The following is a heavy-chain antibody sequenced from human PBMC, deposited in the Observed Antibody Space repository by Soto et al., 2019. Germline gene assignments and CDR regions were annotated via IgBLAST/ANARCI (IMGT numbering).Heavy chain of an antibody. CDR2: LSDSGDSI. CDR3: ARGDRGAFDL. Sequence: GGSLRLSCTASGFTFSSHAMTWVRQAPGKGLEWVSGLSDSGDSIYYADSVKGRFTIYRDNARNTVDLQMNSVRVEDTAVYYCARGDRGAFDLWGQGTVVTVSS. CDR1: GFTFSSHA. J-gene: IGHJ3*01. D-gene: IGHD1-26*01. V-gene: IGHV3-23*01.